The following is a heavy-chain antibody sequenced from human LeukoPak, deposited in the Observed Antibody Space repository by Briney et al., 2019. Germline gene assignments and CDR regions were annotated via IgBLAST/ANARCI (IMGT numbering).Heavy chain of an antibody. J-gene: IGHJ4*02. CDR2: ISGGGDST. V-gene: IGHV3-23*01. CDR3: TRGGSTGYYRLDF. Sequence: GGSLRLSCAASGFTFSSYAMSWVRQTPGKGLEWVSGISGGGDSTYYADSVKGRFTISRDSSKNTLYLQMNSPRADDTAVYYCTRGGSTGYYRLDFWGQGTLVTVSS. CDR1: GFTFSSYA. D-gene: IGHD3-22*01.